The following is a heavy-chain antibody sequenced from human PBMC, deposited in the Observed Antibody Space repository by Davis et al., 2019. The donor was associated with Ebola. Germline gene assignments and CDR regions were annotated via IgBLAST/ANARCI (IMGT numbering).Heavy chain of an antibody. D-gene: IGHD2-2*01. CDR3: VRDGSSMSSDY. CDR2: ISRSSSYI. V-gene: IGHV3-21*01. Sequence: GESLKISCTGSGFTFSDHSMNWVRQAPGKGLEWVSSISRSSSYIYYADSVKGRFTISRDNAKNSLSLQMNSLRDEDTAVYYCVRDGSSMSSDYWGQGTLVTVSS. CDR1: GFTFSDHS. J-gene: IGHJ4*02.